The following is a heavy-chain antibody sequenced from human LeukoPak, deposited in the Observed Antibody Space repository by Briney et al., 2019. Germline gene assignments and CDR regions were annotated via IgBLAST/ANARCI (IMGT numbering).Heavy chain of an antibody. J-gene: IGHJ4*02. Sequence: SETLSLTCTVSGGSISSGDYYWSWIRQPPGKGLEWIGYIYYSGSTYYNPSLKSRVTISVDTSKNQFSLKLSSVTAADTAVYYCARKQAGIHYFDYWGQGILVTVSS. V-gene: IGHV4-30-4*01. CDR1: GGSISSGDYY. CDR3: ARKQAGIHYFDY. CDR2: IYYSGST.